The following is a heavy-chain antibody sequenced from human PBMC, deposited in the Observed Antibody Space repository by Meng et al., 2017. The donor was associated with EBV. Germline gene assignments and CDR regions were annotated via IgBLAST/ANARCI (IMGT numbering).Heavy chain of an antibody. CDR1: GDSISSFYY. CDR2: VHYTGST. CDR3: ARPFPSWQSPRLDPFGA. Sequence: QLQLRESGPGQVKPSXTLSPTCTVSGDSISSFYYWGWIRQPPGRGLEWIGSVHYTGSTYYSPSLKSRVTVSVDTSKNQFSLRLTSVTAADTAVYYCARPFPSWQSPRLDPFGAWGQGTLVTVSS. J-gene: IGHJ4*02. D-gene: IGHD6-19*01. V-gene: IGHV4-39*01.